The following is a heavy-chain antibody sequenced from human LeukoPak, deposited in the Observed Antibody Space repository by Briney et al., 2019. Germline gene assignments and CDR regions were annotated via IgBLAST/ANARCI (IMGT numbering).Heavy chain of an antibody. J-gene: IGHJ4*02. CDR1: GFTFSSYG. V-gene: IGHV3-33*01. D-gene: IGHD3-16*01. CDR3: ARDWGKGDY. CDR2: IWYDGSNK. Sequence: PGRSLRLSCAASGFTFSSYGMHWVRQAPGKRLEWVSLIWYDGSNKYYADSVKGRFTISRDNSKNTLYLQMNSLRAEDTAVYYCARDWGKGDYWGQGTLVTVSS.